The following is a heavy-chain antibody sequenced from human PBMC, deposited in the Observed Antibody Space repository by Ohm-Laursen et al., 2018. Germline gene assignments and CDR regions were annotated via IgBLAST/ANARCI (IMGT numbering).Heavy chain of an antibody. Sequence: SSVKVSCKTSGYTFNHYGISWVRQAPGQGLEWMGWINPNSGGTNYAQKLQGRVTMTRDTSISTAYMELTRLTSDDTAVHYCARDRVVRGVTLYYYAMDVWGQGTTVTVSS. J-gene: IGHJ6*02. CDR1: GYTFNHYG. V-gene: IGHV1-2*02. CDR2: INPNSGGT. CDR3: ARDRVVRGVTLYYYAMDV. D-gene: IGHD3-10*01.